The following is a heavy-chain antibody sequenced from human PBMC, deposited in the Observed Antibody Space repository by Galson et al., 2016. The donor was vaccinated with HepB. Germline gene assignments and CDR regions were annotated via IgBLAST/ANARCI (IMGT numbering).Heavy chain of an antibody. J-gene: IGHJ4*02. CDR2: TYYRSKWYN. D-gene: IGHD6-19*01. Sequence: CAISGDSVSSNSAAWNWSRQSTSRGLEWLGRTYYRSKWYNDYRLSLKTRININADTSRNEVSLQLKSVTLEDTAVYYCARARSRGWSAAFDYWGQGTLFTISP. CDR1: GDSVSSNSAA. V-gene: IGHV6-1*01. CDR3: ARARSRGWSAAFDY.